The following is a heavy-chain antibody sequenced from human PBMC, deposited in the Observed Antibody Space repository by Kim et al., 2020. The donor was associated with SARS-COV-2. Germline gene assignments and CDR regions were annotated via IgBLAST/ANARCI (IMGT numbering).Heavy chain of an antibody. V-gene: IGHV3-74*01. CDR3: ARGDDYGSGSYYPEDFDY. Sequence: KGRLTISRDNAKKTVYLQMNSLRAEDTAVYYCARGDDYGSGSYYPEDFDYWGQGTLVTVSS. D-gene: IGHD3-10*01. J-gene: IGHJ4*02.